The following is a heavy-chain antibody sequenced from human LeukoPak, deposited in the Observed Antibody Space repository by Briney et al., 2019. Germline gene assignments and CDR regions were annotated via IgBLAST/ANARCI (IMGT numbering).Heavy chain of an antibody. D-gene: IGHD6-19*01. CDR3: ARAPGYSSGWYRRDYFDY. Sequence: SETLSLTCTVSGGSISSYYWSWIRQPPGKGLEWIGYIYYSGSTNYNPSLKSRVTISVDTSKNQFSLKLSSVTAADTAVYYCARAPGYSSGWYRRDYFDYWGQGTLVTVSS. V-gene: IGHV4-59*12. J-gene: IGHJ4*02. CDR2: IYYSGST. CDR1: GGSISSYY.